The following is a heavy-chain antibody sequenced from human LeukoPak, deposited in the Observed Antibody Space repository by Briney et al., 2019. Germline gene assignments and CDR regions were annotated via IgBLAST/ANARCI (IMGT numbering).Heavy chain of an antibody. CDR1: GFTFSSYW. J-gene: IGHJ6*02. Sequence: PGGSLRLSCAASGFTFSSYWMSWVRQAPGKGLEWVANINQDGSEKYCVDSVKGRFTISRDNAKNSLYLQMNSLRAEDTAVYYCARDGGGDTIRGVIPPLGYYGMDVWGQGTTVIFSS. V-gene: IGHV3-7*01. CDR2: INQDGSEK. CDR3: ARDGGGDTIRGVIPPLGYYGMDV. D-gene: IGHD3-10*01.